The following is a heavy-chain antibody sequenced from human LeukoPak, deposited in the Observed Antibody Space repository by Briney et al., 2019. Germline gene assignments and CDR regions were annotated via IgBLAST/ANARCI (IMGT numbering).Heavy chain of an antibody. CDR1: GFTVRSNF. CDR3: AIGGNIVGAVNGAFDI. V-gene: IGHV3-66*01. Sequence: GGSLRLSCAASGFTVRSNFMSWVRQAPGKGLEWVAVISSAGSINYADSVKGRFTISRDNSKNTLYLQMNSLRAEDTAVYYCAIGGNIVGAVNGAFDIWGQGTMVTVSS. CDR2: ISSAGSI. J-gene: IGHJ3*02. D-gene: IGHD1-26*01.